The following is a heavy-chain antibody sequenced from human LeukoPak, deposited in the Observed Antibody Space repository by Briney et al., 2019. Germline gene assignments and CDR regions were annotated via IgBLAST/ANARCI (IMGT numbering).Heavy chain of an antibody. CDR1: RGSIISAS. CDR2: ISYSGMT. J-gene: IGHJ4*02. V-gene: IGHV4-59*01. CDR3: AKGFDSYSAYFDY. D-gene: IGHD5-12*01. Sequence: SETLSLTCTVSRGSIISASWNWVRQPPGKGLEWIGYISYSGMTNYNPSLKSRVSISLDTSKNQFSLKLRSVTAADTAVYYCAKGFDSYSAYFDYWGQGALVTVSS.